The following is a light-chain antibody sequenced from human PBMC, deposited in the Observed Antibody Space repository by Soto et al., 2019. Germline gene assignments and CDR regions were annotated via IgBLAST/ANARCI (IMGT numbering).Light chain of an antibody. CDR1: SSNIGSNT. J-gene: IGLJ2*01. Sequence: QSVLTQPPSASGTPGQRVTISCSGSSSNIGSNTVNWYQQLPGTAPKLLIYSNNQRPSGVPDRFSGSKSGTSASLAISGLQSEDEADYYCAAWDHSLNEEVFGGGTKLTVL. CDR3: AAWDHSLNEEV. V-gene: IGLV1-44*01. CDR2: SNN.